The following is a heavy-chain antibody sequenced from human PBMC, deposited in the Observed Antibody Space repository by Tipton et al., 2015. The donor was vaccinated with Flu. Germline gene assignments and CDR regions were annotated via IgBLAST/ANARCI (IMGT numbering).Heavy chain of an antibody. D-gene: IGHD3-10*01. CDR3: ATVVNGYNDY. CDR2: VSGGGGST. Sequence: GSLRLSCAASGFTFSNYAMSWVRQAPGKGLEWVSAVSGGGGSTYYADSVKGRFTISRDNSRNTLFLQMNSLRAEDTAVYYCATVVNGYNDYWGQGTLVTVSS. V-gene: IGHV3-23*01. J-gene: IGHJ4*02. CDR1: GFTFSNYA.